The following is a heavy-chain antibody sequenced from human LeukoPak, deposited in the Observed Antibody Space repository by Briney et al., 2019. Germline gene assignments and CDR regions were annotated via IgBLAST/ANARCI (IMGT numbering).Heavy chain of an antibody. D-gene: IGHD5-12*01. Sequence: PGRSLRLSCAASGFTFSSYAMHWVRQAPGKGLEWVAVISYDGSNKYYADSVKGRFTISRDNSKNTLYLQMNSLRAEDTAVYYCARLDVDMAAWGQGTLVTVSS. J-gene: IGHJ5*02. CDR2: ISYDGSNK. CDR3: ARLDVDMAA. CDR1: GFTFSSYA. V-gene: IGHV3-30-3*01.